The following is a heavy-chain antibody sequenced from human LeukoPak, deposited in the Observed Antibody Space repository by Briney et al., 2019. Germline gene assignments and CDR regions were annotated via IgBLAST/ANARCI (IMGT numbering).Heavy chain of an antibody. V-gene: IGHV4-61*02. CDR2: IYTSGST. CDR1: GGSISSGSYY. D-gene: IGHD5-18*01. J-gene: IGHJ4*02. Sequence: PSQTLSLTCTVSGGSISSGSYYWRWIRQPAGTGLEWIGRIYTSGSTNYNPSLKSRVTISVDTSKNQFPLKLSSVTAADTAVYYCARVKDTAMGVWGQGTLVTVSS. CDR3: ARVKDTAMGV.